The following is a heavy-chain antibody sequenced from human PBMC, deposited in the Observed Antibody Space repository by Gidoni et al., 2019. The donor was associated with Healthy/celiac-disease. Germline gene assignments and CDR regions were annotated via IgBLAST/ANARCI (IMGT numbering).Heavy chain of an antibody. J-gene: IGHJ4*02. D-gene: IGHD3-22*01. Sequence: QVQLQESGPGLVKPSETLSLTCTVSGGSISSYYWSWIRQPPGKGLEWIGYIYYSGSTNYNPSLKSRVTISVDTSKNQSSLKLSSVTAADTAVYYCARHRKYYYDSSGYYPGYFDYWGQGTLVTVSS. CDR2: IYYSGST. V-gene: IGHV4-59*08. CDR1: GGSISSYY. CDR3: ARHRKYYYDSSGYYPGYFDY.